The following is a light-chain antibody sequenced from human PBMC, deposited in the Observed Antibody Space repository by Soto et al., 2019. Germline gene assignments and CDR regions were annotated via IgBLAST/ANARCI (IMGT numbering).Light chain of an antibody. CDR2: GAS. CDR3: QQYNNWPPLT. V-gene: IGKV3-15*01. J-gene: IGKJ2*01. CDR1: QSVNRN. Sequence: EIVMTQSPATLSVSPGGRATLSCRASQSVNRNLAWYQQRPGQPLRLLIYGASTRATGIPARFSGSGSGAEFTLTISSLHSEDFAVYYWQQYNNWPPLTFGQGTKLVIK.